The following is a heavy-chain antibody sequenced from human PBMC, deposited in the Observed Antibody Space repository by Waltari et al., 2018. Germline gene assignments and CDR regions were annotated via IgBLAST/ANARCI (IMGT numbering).Heavy chain of an antibody. V-gene: IGHV4-34*01. D-gene: IGHD6-13*01. CDR1: GGSFSGYY. CDR3: ARGQRLTARIAAAGTGGDY. CDR2: INHSGST. J-gene: IGHJ4*02. Sequence: VQLQQWGAGLLKPSETLSLTCAVYGGSFSGYYWSWIRQPPGKGLEWIGEINHSGSTNYNPSLKSRVTISVDTSKNQFSLKLSSVTAADTAVYYCARGQRLTARIAAAGTGGDYWGQGTLVTVSS.